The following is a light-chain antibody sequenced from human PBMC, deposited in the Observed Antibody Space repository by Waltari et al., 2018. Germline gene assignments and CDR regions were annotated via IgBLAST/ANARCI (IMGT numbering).Light chain of an antibody. Sequence: EIVMTQSPATLSVSPGECATLPCRASQSVSSNLAWYQQKPGQAPRLLIYDASSRATGIPARFSGSGSGTEFTLTISSLQSEDSALYYCQQYSNWPPEVTFGPGTKVDIK. CDR1: QSVSSN. J-gene: IGKJ3*01. CDR2: DAS. CDR3: QQYSNWPPEVT. V-gene: IGKV3-15*01.